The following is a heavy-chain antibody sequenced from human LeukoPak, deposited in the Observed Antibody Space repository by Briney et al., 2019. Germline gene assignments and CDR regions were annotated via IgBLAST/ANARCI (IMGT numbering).Heavy chain of an antibody. CDR1: GGTFSSYA. Sequence: SVKVSCKASGGTFSSYAISWVRQAPGQGLEWMGRIIPIFGIANYAQKFQGRVTITADKSTSTAYMELSSLRSEDTAVYYCAREEITIFGVVIRSLGYWGRGTLVTVSS. CDR2: IIPIFGIA. D-gene: IGHD3-3*01. J-gene: IGHJ4*02. CDR3: AREEITIFGVVIRSLGY. V-gene: IGHV1-69*04.